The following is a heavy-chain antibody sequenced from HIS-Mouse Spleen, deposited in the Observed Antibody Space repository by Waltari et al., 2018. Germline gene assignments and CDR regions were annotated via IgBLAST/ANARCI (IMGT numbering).Heavy chain of an antibody. J-gene: IGHJ2*01. Sequence: QLQLQESGPGLVKPSETLSLTCTVSGGSISSSSYYWGWIRQPPGKGLGWIGSIYYSGSTYYNRSLKSRVTISVDTAKNQFSRKLSSVTAADTAVYYGAREIPYSSSWYDWYFDLWGRGTLVTVSS. D-gene: IGHD6-13*01. V-gene: IGHV4-39*07. CDR3: AREIPYSSSWYDWYFDL. CDR1: GGSISSSSYY. CDR2: IYYSGST.